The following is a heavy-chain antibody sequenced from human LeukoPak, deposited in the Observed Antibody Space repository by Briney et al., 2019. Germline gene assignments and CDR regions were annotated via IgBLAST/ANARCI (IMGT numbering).Heavy chain of an antibody. D-gene: IGHD2-21*01. V-gene: IGHV3-7*01. Sequence: GGSLRLSCAASGFTVSSNYMSWVRQAPGKGLEWVANIKQDGSEKYYVDSVEGRFTISRDNAKNSLYLQMNSLRAEDTAVYYCARDWTPYCGGDCYGYWGQGTLVTVSS. CDR3: ARDWTPYCGGDCYGY. CDR1: GFTVSSNY. J-gene: IGHJ4*02. CDR2: IKQDGSEK.